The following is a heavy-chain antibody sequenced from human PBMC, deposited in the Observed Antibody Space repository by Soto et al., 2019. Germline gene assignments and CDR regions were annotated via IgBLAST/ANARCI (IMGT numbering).Heavy chain of an antibody. Sequence: QVQLVESGGGVVQPGRSLRLSCAASGFTFSSYGMHWVRQAPGKGLEWVAVIWYDGSNKYYADSVKGRFTISRDNSKNTLYLQMNSLRAEDTAVYYCARSGSRGWYAIDYWGQGTLVTVSS. CDR2: IWYDGSNK. CDR3: ARSGSRGWYAIDY. D-gene: IGHD6-19*01. V-gene: IGHV3-33*01. J-gene: IGHJ4*02. CDR1: GFTFSSYG.